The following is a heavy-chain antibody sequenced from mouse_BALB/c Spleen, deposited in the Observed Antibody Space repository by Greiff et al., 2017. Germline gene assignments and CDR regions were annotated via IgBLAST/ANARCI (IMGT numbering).Heavy chain of an antibody. V-gene: IGHV14-3*02. J-gene: IGHJ2*01. Sequence: DVHLVESGAELVKPGASVKLSCTASGFNIKDTYMHWVKQRPEQGLEWIGRIDPANGNTKYDPKFQGKATITADTSSNTAYLQLSSLTSEDTAVYYCASLGDGYYGYWGQGTTLTVSS. D-gene: IGHD2-3*01. CDR1: GFNIKDTY. CDR2: IDPANGNT. CDR3: ASLGDGYYGY.